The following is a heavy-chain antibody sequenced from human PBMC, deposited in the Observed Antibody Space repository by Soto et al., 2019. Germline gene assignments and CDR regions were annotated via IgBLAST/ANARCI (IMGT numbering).Heavy chain of an antibody. J-gene: IGHJ6*02. CDR1: GFTFTSSA. CDR2: IVVGSGNT. V-gene: IGHV1-58*02. Sequence: SVKVSCKASGFTFTSSAMQWVRQARGQRLEWIGWIVVGSGNTNYAQKFQERVTITRDMSTSTAYMELSSLRSEDTAVYYCAADPEVVVIPASYYYGMDVWGQGTTVTVSS. D-gene: IGHD3-22*01. CDR3: AADPEVVVIPASYYYGMDV.